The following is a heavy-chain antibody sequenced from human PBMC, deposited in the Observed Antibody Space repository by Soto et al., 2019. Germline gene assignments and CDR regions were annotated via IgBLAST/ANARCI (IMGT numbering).Heavy chain of an antibody. J-gene: IGHJ5*02. V-gene: IGHV3-30-3*01. CDR1: GFTFSSYA. Sequence: PGGSLRLSCAASGFTFSSYAMHWVRQAPGKGLEWVAVISYDGSNKYYADSVKGRLTISRDNSKNTLYLQMNSLRAEDTAVYYCARDRITIFGVVIISAWFDPWGQGTLVTVSS. D-gene: IGHD3-3*01. CDR3: ARDRITIFGVVIISAWFDP. CDR2: ISYDGSNK.